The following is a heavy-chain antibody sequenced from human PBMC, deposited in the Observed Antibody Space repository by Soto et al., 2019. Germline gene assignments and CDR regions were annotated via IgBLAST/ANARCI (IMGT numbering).Heavy chain of an antibody. D-gene: IGHD3-22*01. CDR1: GFTFSSFG. Sequence: PGGSLRLSCAVSGFTFSSFGMNWVRQAPGKGLEWISYITSDSSTRHYADSVKGRFTISRDNAKNSLYLQMNSLRAEDTAVYYCARDSDDSSGYYLLGVYYFDYWGQGTLVTVSS. J-gene: IGHJ4*02. V-gene: IGHV3-48*01. CDR3: ARDSDDSSGYYLLGVYYFDY. CDR2: ITSDSSTR.